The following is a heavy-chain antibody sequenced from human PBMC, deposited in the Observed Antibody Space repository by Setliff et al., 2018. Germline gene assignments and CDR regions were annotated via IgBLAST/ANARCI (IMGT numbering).Heavy chain of an antibody. CDR1: FSGYY. CDR2: FDPEDGET. J-gene: IGHJ6*02. CDR3: ATFLPRRPTMRYGMDV. D-gene: IGHD1-1*01. V-gene: IGHV1-24*01. Sequence: FSGYYWHWVRQAPGKGLEWMGGFDPEDGETIYAQKFQGRVTMTEDTSTDTAYMELSSLRSEDTAVYYCATFLPRRPTMRYGMDVWGQGTTVTVSS.